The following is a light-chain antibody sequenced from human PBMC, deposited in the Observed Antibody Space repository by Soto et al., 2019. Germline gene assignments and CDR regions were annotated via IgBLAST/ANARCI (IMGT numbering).Light chain of an antibody. V-gene: IGKV3-15*01. CDR3: QQYNKWPLT. Sequence: EIVMTQSPATLYVSPGEKATLSCRASQTVSNNLAWYQQKPGQAPRLLIYFASTRATGIPARFSGSGSGTELTLTISSLQSEDFAVYYCQQYNKWPLTFGGGTKVETK. CDR1: QTVSNN. CDR2: FAS. J-gene: IGKJ4*01.